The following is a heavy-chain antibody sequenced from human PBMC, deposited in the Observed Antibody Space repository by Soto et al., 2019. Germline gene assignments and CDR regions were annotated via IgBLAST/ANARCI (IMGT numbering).Heavy chain of an antibody. Sequence: PGGSLRLSCAASGFTFSSYAMHWVRQAPGKGLEYVSGISSNGGSTYYANSVKGRFTISRDNSKNTLYLQMGSLRGEDMAVYYCAWGIDTLFYGMDVWGRGTTVTVSS. CDR1: GFTFSSYA. J-gene: IGHJ6*02. CDR2: ISSNGGST. CDR3: AWGIDTLFYGMDV. D-gene: IGHD3-16*01. V-gene: IGHV3-64*01.